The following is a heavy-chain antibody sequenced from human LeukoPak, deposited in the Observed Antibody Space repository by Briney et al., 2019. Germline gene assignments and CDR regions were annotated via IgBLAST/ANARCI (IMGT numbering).Heavy chain of an antibody. V-gene: IGHV1-2*02. CDR3: ARTDGEWELLLEF. CDR1: GYTFTGYY. Sequence: GASVKVSCKASGYTFTGYYMHWVRQAPGQGLEWMGWINPNSGGTNYAQKFQGRVTMTRDTSISTAYMELSRLRSDDTAVYYCARTDGEWELLLEFWGQGTLVTVSS. J-gene: IGHJ4*02. CDR2: INPNSGGT. D-gene: IGHD1-26*01.